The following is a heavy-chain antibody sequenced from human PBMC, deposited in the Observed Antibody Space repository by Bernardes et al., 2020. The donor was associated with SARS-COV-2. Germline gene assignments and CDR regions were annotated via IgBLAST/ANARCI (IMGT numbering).Heavy chain of an antibody. Sequence: GGSLRLSRAASGFTVSSNYMSWVRQAPGKGLEWVSVIYSDGSTNYADSVKGRFSLSRDNSKNTLYLQMNSLRAEDTAVYYCARDQGGSYGLDYWGQGTLVTVSS. V-gene: IGHV3-53*01. J-gene: IGHJ4*02. CDR1: GFTVSSNY. CDR2: IYSDGST. CDR3: ARDQGGSYGLDY. D-gene: IGHD5-18*01.